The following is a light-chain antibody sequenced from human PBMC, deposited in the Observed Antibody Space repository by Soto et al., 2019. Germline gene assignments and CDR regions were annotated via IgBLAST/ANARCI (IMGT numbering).Light chain of an antibody. V-gene: IGKV3-20*01. CDR1: QSLSSSY. J-gene: IGKJ1*01. Sequence: EIVLTQSPGTLSLSPWERATLSCRASQSLSSSYLAWYQQKPGQAPRLLIYGASSRATAIPDRFSGSGSGTDFTLTINRLEPEDFAVYYCQQYGSSGTFGQGTKVDIK. CDR2: GAS. CDR3: QQYGSSGT.